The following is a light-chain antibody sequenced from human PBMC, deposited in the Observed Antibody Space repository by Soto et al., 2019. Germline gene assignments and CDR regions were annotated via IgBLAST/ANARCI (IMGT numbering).Light chain of an antibody. Sequence: EIVMTQSPATLSVSPGERATLSCRASQSVSSNLAWYQQKPGQAPRLLIYGASNRATGIAARFSGSGSGTEFTLTISSLLSDYFVVYYCQQYNNWPRTFGQGTKVEIK. V-gene: IGKV3-15*01. CDR3: QQYNNWPRT. J-gene: IGKJ1*01. CDR1: QSVSSN. CDR2: GAS.